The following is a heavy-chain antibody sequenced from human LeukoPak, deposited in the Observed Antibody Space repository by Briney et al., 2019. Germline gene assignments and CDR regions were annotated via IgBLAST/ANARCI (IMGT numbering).Heavy chain of an antibody. D-gene: IGHD3-16*01. CDR2: ISGSGGST. CDR1: GFTFSSYS. CDR3: AKENARLRLGDPDY. V-gene: IGHV3-23*01. Sequence: GGSLRLSCAASGFTFSSYSMNWVRQAPGKGLEWVSAISGSGGSTYYADSVKGRFTISRDNSKNTLYLQMNSLRAEDTAVYYCAKENARLRLGDPDYWGQGTLVTVSS. J-gene: IGHJ4*02.